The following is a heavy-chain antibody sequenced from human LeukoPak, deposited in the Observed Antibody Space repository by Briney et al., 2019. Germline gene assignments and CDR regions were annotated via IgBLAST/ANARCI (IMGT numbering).Heavy chain of an antibody. CDR2: IFPGDSDT. CDR3: ARRPRYDFGPHFDY. V-gene: IGHV5-51*01. J-gene: IGHJ4*02. Sequence: GESLKISCKASEYSFTSYWIGWVRQMPGKGLEEMGIIFPGDSDTRYSPSFQGQVTISADKSISTAYLQWTSLKASDTATYYCARRPRYDFGPHFDYWGQGTLVTVSS. CDR1: EYSFTSYW. D-gene: IGHD2/OR15-2a*01.